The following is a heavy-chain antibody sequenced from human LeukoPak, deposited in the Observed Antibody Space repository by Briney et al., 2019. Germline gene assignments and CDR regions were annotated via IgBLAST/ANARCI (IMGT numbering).Heavy chain of an antibody. Sequence: GGSLRLSCAASGFTFSTYSMHWVRQAPGKGLEWVAIISYDGSKKYYADSVKGRFTISRDNSKNTLYLEMNSLRVDDTAVYYCAKDLMRDRWFGESWGQGTLVTVSS. CDR2: ISYDGSKK. CDR3: AKDLMRDRWFGES. V-gene: IGHV3-30*04. D-gene: IGHD3-10*01. J-gene: IGHJ5*02. CDR1: GFTFSTYS.